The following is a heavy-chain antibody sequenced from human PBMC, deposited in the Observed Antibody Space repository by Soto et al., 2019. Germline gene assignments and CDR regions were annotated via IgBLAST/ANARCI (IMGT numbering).Heavy chain of an antibody. J-gene: IGHJ3*02. V-gene: IGHV3-30*18. D-gene: IGHD2-15*01. CDR1: GFTFSSYG. Sequence: QVQLVESGGGVVQPGRSLRLSCAASGFTFSSYGMHWVRQAPGKGLEWVAVISYDGSNKYYADSVKGRFTISRDNSKNTLYLQMNSLRAEDTAVYYCAKLYCSGGSCYDPNAFDIWGQGTMLTVSS. CDR2: ISYDGSNK. CDR3: AKLYCSGGSCYDPNAFDI.